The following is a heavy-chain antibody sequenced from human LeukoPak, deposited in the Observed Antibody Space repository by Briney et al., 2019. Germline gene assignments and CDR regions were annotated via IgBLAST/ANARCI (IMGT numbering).Heavy chain of an antibody. J-gene: IGHJ3*02. CDR2: IIPILGIA. CDR3: ARDGGIVATITGETDAFDI. D-gene: IGHD5-12*01. CDR1: GGTFSSYA. V-gene: IGHV1-69*04. Sequence: SVKVSCKASGGTFSSYAISWVRQAPGQGLEWMGRIIPILGIANYAQKFQGRVTITADKSTSTAYMELSSLRSEDTAVYYCARDGGIVATITGETDAFDIWGQGTMVTVSS.